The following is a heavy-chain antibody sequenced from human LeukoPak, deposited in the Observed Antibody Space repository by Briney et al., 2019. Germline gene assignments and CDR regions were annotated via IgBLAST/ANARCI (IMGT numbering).Heavy chain of an antibody. J-gene: IGHJ4*02. CDR1: CGSISSGGYS. D-gene: IGHD4-17*01. Sequence: SQTLSLTCAVSCGSISSGGYSWSWIRQPPGKGLEWIGYIYHSGSTYYNPSLKSRVTISVDRSKNQFSLKLSSVTAADTAVYYCARASYGDYVFDYWGQGTLVTVSS. CDR2: IYHSGST. CDR3: ARASYGDYVFDY. V-gene: IGHV4-30-2*01.